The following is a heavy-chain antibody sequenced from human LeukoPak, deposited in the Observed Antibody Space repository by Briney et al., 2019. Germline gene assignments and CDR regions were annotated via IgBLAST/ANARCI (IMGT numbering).Heavy chain of an antibody. V-gene: IGHV3-23*01. D-gene: IGHD1-1*01. CDR1: GFTFSSYA. Sequence: GVSLRLSCAASGFTFSSYAMSWVRQAPGKGLEWVTAISGSGGSTYYADSVKGRFTISRDNSKNTLYLQMNSLRAEDTAVYFCSRITTNGYFEYWGQGALVTVSS. CDR2: ISGSGGST. J-gene: IGHJ4*02. CDR3: SRITTNGYFEY.